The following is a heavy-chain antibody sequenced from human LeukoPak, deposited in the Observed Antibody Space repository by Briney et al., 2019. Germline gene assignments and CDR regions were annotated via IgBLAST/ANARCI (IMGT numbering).Heavy chain of an antibody. CDR1: GYTFTSYD. CDR2: MNPNSGNT. J-gene: IGHJ4*02. V-gene: IGHV1-8*01. D-gene: IGHD5-24*01. Sequence: ASVKVSCKASGYTFTSYDINWVRQATGQGLEWMGWMNPNSGNTGYAQKFQGRVTMTRNTSISTAYMELSSLRSEDTAAYYCAREGRWLHEVPDYWGQGTLVTVSS. CDR3: AREGRWLHEVPDY.